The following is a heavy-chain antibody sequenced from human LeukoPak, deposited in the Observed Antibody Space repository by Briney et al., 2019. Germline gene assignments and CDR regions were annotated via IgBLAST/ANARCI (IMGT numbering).Heavy chain of an antibody. J-gene: IGHJ4*02. CDR1: GYTFTDYY. CDR2: IDPNSGGT. CDR3: ARGPEGYGDYVDY. D-gene: IGHD4-17*01. V-gene: IGHV1-2*02. Sequence: ASVKVSCKASGYTFTDYYIHWVRQAPGQGLEWMGWIDPNSGGTNFAQKFQGRVTMTTDTSTSTAYMELRSLRSDDTAVYYCARGPEGYGDYVDYWGQGTLVTVSS.